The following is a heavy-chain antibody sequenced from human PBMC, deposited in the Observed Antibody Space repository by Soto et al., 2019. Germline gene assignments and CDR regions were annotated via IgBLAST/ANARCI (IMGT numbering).Heavy chain of an antibody. Sequence: SVKVSCKASGGTFSSYAISWVRQAPGQGLEWMGGIIPIFGTANYAQKFQGRVTITADESTSTAYMELSSLRSEDTAVYYCAGSLRFLSASFDYWGQGTLGTVCS. CDR1: GGTFSSYA. CDR3: AGSLRFLSASFDY. D-gene: IGHD3-3*01. CDR2: IIPIFGTA. J-gene: IGHJ4*02. V-gene: IGHV1-69*13.